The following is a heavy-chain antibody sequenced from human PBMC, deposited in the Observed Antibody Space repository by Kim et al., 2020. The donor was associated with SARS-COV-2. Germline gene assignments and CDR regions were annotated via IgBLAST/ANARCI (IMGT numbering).Heavy chain of an antibody. J-gene: IGHJ4*02. CDR3: TRGGAYCGGDCSLDY. D-gene: IGHD2-21*02. V-gene: IGHV3-49*04. Sequence: GGSLRLSCTASGFTFGDYAMSWVRQAPGKGLEWVGFIRSKAYGGTTEYAASVKGRFTISRDDSKSIAYLQMNSLKTEDTAVYYCTRGGAYCGGDCSLDYWGQGTLVTVSS. CDR2: IRSKAYGGTT. CDR1: GFTFGDYA.